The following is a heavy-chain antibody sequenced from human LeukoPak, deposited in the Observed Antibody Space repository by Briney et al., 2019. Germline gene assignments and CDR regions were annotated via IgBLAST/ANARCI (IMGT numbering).Heavy chain of an antibody. J-gene: IGHJ4*02. CDR3: AHRPRLYSGSYHFDY. V-gene: IGHV2-5*02. D-gene: IGHD1-26*01. Sequence: SGPTLVKPTQTLTLTCTFSGFSLSTSGVGVGWIRQPPGKALEWLALIYWDDDKRYSPSLKSRLTITKDTSKNQVVLTMTNMDPVDTAPYYCAHRPRLYSGSYHFDYWGQGTLVTVSS. CDR2: IYWDDDK. CDR1: GFSLSTSGVG.